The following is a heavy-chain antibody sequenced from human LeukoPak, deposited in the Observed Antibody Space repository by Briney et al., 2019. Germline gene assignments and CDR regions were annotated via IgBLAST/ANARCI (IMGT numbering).Heavy chain of an antibody. CDR3: ARDRYSHSGNNWFDP. Sequence: PGGPLRLSCAASGFTFSSYARHWVRQARGRGLERVVVISYDGSTKYYADSVKGRFTISRDNSKNTLYLQMNSLRLEDTAVYYCARDRYSHSGNNWFDPWGQGTLVTVSS. CDR1: GFTFSSYA. V-gene: IGHV3-30*04. J-gene: IGHJ5*02. D-gene: IGHD3-10*01. CDR2: ISYDGSTK.